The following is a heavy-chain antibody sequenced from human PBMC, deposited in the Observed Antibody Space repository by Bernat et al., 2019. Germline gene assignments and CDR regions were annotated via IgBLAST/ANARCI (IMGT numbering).Heavy chain of an antibody. CDR2: IYYSGST. CDR3: ARLQLTYGVDV. Sequence: QVQLQESGPGLVKPSETLSLTCTVSGGSISSYYWSWIRQPPGKGLEWTGYIYYSGSTNYNPSLKSRVTISVDTSKNQFSRKLSSVTASDTAVYYCARLQLTYGVDVWGQGTTVTVSS. J-gene: IGHJ6*02. V-gene: IGHV4-59*08. D-gene: IGHD6-13*01. CDR1: GGSISSYY.